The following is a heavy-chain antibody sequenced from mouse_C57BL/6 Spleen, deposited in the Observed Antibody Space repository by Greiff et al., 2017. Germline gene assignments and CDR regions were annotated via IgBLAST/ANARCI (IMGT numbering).Heavy chain of an antibody. V-gene: IGHV1-18*01. Sequence: VQLQQSGPELVKPGASVKIPCKASGYTFTDYNMDWVKQSHGKSLEWIGDINPNNGGTIYNQKFKGKATLTVDKSSSTAYMELRSLTSEDTAVYYCARRNYDFHWYFDVWGTGTTVTVSS. CDR2: INPNNGGT. CDR3: ARRNYDFHWYFDV. J-gene: IGHJ1*03. CDR1: GYTFTDYN. D-gene: IGHD1-1*01.